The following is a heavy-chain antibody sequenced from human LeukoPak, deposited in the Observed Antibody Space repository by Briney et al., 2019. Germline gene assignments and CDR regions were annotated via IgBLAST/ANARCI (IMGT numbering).Heavy chain of an antibody. CDR1: GYTFTGYY. CDR3: ARVGGGSGWYDVDY. CDR2: INPNSGGT. J-gene: IGHJ4*02. V-gene: IGHV1-2*02. D-gene: IGHD6-19*01. Sequence: ASVKVSCKASGYTFTGYYMHWVRQASGQGLEWMGWINPNSGGTNYAQKFQGRVTMTRDTSISTAYMELSRLRSDDTAVYYCARVGGGSGWYDVDYWGQGTLVTVSS.